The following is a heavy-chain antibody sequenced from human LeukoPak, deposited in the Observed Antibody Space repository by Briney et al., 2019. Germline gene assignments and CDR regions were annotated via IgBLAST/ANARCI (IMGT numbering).Heavy chain of an antibody. CDR1: GFTFSSYA. D-gene: IGHD3-22*01. CDR3: AKDGSYYYDSSGYSPFDY. V-gene: IGHV3-23*01. Sequence: GGSLRLSCAASGFTFSSYAMSWVRQAPGKGLEWVSVISGSGGSTYYADSVKGRFTISRDNSKNTLYLQMNSLRAEDTAVYYCAKDGSYYYDSSGYSPFDYWGQGTLVTVSS. J-gene: IGHJ4*02. CDR2: ISGSGGST.